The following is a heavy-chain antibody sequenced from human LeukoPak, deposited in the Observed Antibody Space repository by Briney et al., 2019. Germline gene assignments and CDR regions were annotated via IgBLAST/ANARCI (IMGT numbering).Heavy chain of an antibody. CDR1: GFTVSSSY. Sequence: PGGSLRLSCAASGFTVSSSYMSWVRQAPGKGLEWVSVIYSGGRTYYADSVKGRFTISRDTSKNTLYLQMNSLRAEDTAVYYCALREYTSSPSAFDFWGQGTMVTVSS. D-gene: IGHD6-13*01. J-gene: IGHJ3*01. V-gene: IGHV3-53*01. CDR3: ALREYTSSPSAFDF. CDR2: IYSGGRT.